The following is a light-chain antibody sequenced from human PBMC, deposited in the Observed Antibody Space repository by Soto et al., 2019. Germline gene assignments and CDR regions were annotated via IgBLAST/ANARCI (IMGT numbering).Light chain of an antibody. V-gene: IGKV3-20*01. CDR1: QSVRSTF. J-gene: IGKJ2*01. CDR2: GAS. CDR3: QQYHYSPMYT. Sequence: VLPQSPATLSLSPGDRATLSCRASQSVRSTFLAWYQQKPGQAPRLLIYGASNSDAGIPERFSGSASWTEFTPTTSTLEPDDSAVYYCQQYHYSPMYTFGQGTKLQIK.